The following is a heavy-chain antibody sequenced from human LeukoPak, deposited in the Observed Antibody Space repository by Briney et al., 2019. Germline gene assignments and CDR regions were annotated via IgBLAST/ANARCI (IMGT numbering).Heavy chain of an antibody. J-gene: IGHJ4*02. V-gene: IGHV1-8*01. Sequence: ASVKVSCKASGYTFTNYDINWVRRATGQGLEWMGWMNPNSGNTGYAQKFQGRVTMTRSASISTAYMELSSLTSEDTAVYYCARVSLGYCSGGTCYFQDHWGQGTLVTVSS. CDR3: ARVSLGYCSGGTCYFQDH. CDR1: GYTFTNYD. CDR2: MNPNSGNT. D-gene: IGHD2-15*01.